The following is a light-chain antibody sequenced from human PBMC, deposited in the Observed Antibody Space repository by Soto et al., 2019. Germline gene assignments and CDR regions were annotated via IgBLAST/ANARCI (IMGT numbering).Light chain of an antibody. CDR3: SSYTSSSTQV. CDR1: SSDVGGYNY. V-gene: IGLV2-14*01. CDR2: EVS. Sequence: QSALTQPASVSGSPGQSITISCTGTSSDVGGYNYVSWYQQHPGKAPKLMIYEVSNRPSGVSNRFSGSKSGNTASLTISGLQAGDEADYYCSSYTSSSTQVFGGGTKVTVL. J-gene: IGLJ2*01.